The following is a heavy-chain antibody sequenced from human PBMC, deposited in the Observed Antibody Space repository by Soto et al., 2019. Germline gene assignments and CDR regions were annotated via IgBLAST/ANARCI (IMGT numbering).Heavy chain of an antibody. Sequence: EVQLVESGGGLVKPGGSLRLSCAASGFTFSNAWMSWVRQAPGKGLEWVGRIKSKTNGGTTDYAAPVKGRFTISRDDSKNTLYLQMNSLKTEDTAVYYCTTDGGDIVVVTAAIWNYYYMDVWGKGTTVTVSS. CDR3: TTDGGDIVVVTAAIWNYYYMDV. CDR1: GFTFSNAW. J-gene: IGHJ6*03. D-gene: IGHD2-2*02. V-gene: IGHV3-15*01. CDR2: IKSKTNGGTT.